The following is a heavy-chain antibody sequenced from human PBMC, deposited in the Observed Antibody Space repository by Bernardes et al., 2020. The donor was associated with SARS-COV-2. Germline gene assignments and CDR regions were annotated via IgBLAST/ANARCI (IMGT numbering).Heavy chain of an antibody. CDR3: ARGGGAYGYCLDV. J-gene: IGHJ6*02. Sequence: SETLSLTCTVSGGSISSQYWSWIRQPPGKGLEFIGYIYYSGTTNYNPSLKSRVTISVDTSKNQFSLRLSSVTAADTAVYYCARGGGAYGYCLDVWGQGTTVTVSS. CDR2: IYYSGTT. D-gene: IGHD2-21*01. CDR1: GGSISSQY. V-gene: IGHV4-59*11.